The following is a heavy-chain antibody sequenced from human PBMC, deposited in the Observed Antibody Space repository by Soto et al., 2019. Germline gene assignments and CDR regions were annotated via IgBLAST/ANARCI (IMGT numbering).Heavy chain of an antibody. CDR2: AYYSGRT. D-gene: IGHD1-1*01. Sequence: PSETLSLPCTVSGGSFRSDAYYWSWIRQPPGQGLEWIGCAYYSGRTYYNPSLESRITLSLETFKDQFSLKLSSVNAADTAVYYGARDSANSPDCFDNWGQGARVTVAS. J-gene: IGHJ4*02. CDR1: GGSFRSDAYY. CDR3: ARDSANSPDCFDN. V-gene: IGHV4-30-4*01.